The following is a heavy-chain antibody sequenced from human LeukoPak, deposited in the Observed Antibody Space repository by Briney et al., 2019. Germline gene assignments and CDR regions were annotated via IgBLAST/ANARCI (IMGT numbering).Heavy chain of an antibody. J-gene: IGHJ4*02. CDR3: ARVGTYGSGSYLSWLDY. CDR2: VYYTGST. CDR1: GGSISNYY. V-gene: IGHV4-59*01. Sequence: SETLSLTCPVSGGSISNYYYWTWIRQPPGKGLEWIGYVYYTGSTNFNPSLKSRVTISVDTSKNQFSLKLSSVTAADTAVYYCARVGTYGSGSYLSWLDYWGQGTLVTVSS. D-gene: IGHD3-10*01.